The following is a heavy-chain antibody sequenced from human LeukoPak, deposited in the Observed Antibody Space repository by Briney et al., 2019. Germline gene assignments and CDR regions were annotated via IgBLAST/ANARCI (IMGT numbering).Heavy chain of an antibody. D-gene: IGHD3-22*01. CDR3: AKDTEKIYYYESSGYIPGSAFDI. J-gene: IGHJ3*02. CDR2: ISGSGGST. CDR1: GFTFSSYA. Sequence: GGSLRLSCAASGFTFSSYAMSWVRQAPGKGLEWVSAISGSGGSTYYADSVKGRFTISRDNSKNTLYLQMNSLRAEDTAVYYCAKDTEKIYYYESSGYIPGSAFDIWGQGTMVTVSS. V-gene: IGHV3-23*01.